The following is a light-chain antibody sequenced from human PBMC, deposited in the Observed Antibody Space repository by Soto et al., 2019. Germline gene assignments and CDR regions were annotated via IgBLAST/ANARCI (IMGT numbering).Light chain of an antibody. Sequence: EIVLTQSPGTLSLSPGERATLSCRTSQSVSSSYLAWSQQKPGQAPRLLISATSSRAAGVPDRFSGSGSGTDFTLTISRLEPEDAAVYYCHQYVSSPPAWAFGQGIKVEIK. V-gene: IGKV3-20*01. CDR3: HQYVSSPPAWA. J-gene: IGKJ1*01. CDR1: QSVSSSY. CDR2: ATS.